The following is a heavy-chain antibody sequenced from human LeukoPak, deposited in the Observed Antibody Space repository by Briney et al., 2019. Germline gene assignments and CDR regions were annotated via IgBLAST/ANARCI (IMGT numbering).Heavy chain of an antibody. CDR1: GFTVSSNY. D-gene: IGHD6-13*01. J-gene: IGHJ4*02. Sequence: GGSLRLSCAVSGFTVSSNYMSWVRQAPGKGLEWVSIIYSGGGTYYADSVKGRFTISRDNSKNTLYLQMNSMRAEDTAVYYCARVGYTGTWYSSPPFDYWGQGTLVTVSS. CDR3: ARVGYTGTWYSSPPFDY. V-gene: IGHV3-66*01. CDR2: IYSGGGT.